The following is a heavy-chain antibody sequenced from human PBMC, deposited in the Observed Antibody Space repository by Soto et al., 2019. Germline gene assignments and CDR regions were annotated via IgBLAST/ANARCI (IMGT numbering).Heavy chain of an antibody. V-gene: IGHV3-74*01. CDR1: GFTFSSYW. CDR3: AREAQQPDDCFDY. CDR2: INSDGSST. J-gene: IGHJ4*02. Sequence: VQLVESGGGLVQPGGSLRLSCAASGFTFSSYWMHWVRQAPGKGLVWVSRINSDGSSTSYADSVKGRFTISRDNAKNTLYLQMNSLRAEDTAVYYCAREAQQPDDCFDYWGQGTLVTVSS. D-gene: IGHD6-13*01.